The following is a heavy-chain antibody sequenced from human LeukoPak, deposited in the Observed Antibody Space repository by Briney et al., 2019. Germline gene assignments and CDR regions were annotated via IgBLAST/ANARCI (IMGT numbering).Heavy chain of an antibody. CDR1: GFIFSNYG. Sequence: PGGSLRPSCAASGFIFSNYGMHWVRQAPGKGLEWVAFIRFDETNQFYADPVKGRFTISRDNSKNTLYLQMNSLRAEDTAVYYCARPRIRGSYNNAFDIWGQGTMVTVSS. V-gene: IGHV3-30*02. CDR3: ARPRIRGSYNNAFDI. CDR2: IRFDETNQ. J-gene: IGHJ3*02. D-gene: IGHD1-26*01.